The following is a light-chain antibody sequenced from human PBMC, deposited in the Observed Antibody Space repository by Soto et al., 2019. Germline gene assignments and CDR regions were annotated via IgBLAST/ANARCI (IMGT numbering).Light chain of an antibody. V-gene: IGKV1-39*01. CDR1: QSISSY. CDR2: AAS. Sequence: DIQMTQSPSSLSASVGDRVTITCRASQSISSYLNWYQQKPGKAPKILIYAASSLQSGVPSRFSGSGSGTDFTLTISSLQPEDFATYYWQQSYSTSITFGQGTRLEIK. J-gene: IGKJ5*01. CDR3: QQSYSTSIT.